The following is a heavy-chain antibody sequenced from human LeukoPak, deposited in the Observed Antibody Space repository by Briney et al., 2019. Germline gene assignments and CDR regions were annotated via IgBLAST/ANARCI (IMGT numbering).Heavy chain of an antibody. D-gene: IGHD2-2*01. CDR3: ASEIVVVPAALGY. CDR2: INSSGST. J-gene: IGHJ4*02. Sequence: SETLSLTCAVYGGSFSGYYCSWIRQPPGKGLEWIGEINSSGSTNYNPSLKSRVTISLDTSKNQFSLKLSSVTAGDTAVYFCASEIVVVPAALGYWGQGTLVTVSS. V-gene: IGHV4-34*01. CDR1: GGSFSGYY.